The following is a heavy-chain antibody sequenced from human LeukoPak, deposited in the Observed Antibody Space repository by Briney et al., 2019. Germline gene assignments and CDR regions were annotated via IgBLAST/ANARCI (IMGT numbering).Heavy chain of an antibody. CDR3: ARGSSRGCAFDI. D-gene: IGHD6-13*01. Sequence: ASVTVSCKASGGTFSSYAISWVRQAPGQGLEWMGGIIPIFGTANYAQKFQGRVTITADESTSTAYMELSSLRSEDTAVYYCARGSSRGCAFDIWGQGTMVTVSS. CDR2: IIPIFGTA. V-gene: IGHV1-69*13. J-gene: IGHJ3*02. CDR1: GGTFSSYA.